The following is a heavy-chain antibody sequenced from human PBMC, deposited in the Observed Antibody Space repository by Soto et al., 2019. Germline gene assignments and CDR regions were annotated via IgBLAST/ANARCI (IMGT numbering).Heavy chain of an antibody. CDR3: ARTRSSGYYCDY. V-gene: IGHV4-61*01. D-gene: IGHD3-22*01. J-gene: IGHJ4*02. Sequence: SETLSLTCTVSGGSVSSGSYYWSWIRQPPGKGLEWIGYIYYSGSTNYNPSLKSRVTISVDTSKNQFSLKLSSVTAADTAVYYCARTRSSGYYCDYWGQGTLVTVSS. CDR2: IYYSGST. CDR1: GGSVSSGSYY.